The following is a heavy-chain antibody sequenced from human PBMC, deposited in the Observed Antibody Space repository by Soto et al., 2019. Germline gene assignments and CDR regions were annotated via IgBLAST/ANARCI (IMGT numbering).Heavy chain of an antibody. CDR1: GGSISSYY. Sequence: SETLSLTCTVSGGSISSYYWSWIRQPPGKGLEWIGYIYYSGSTNYNPSLKSRVTISVDTSKNQYSLKLSSVTAADTAVYYCARDGVAAAIEDYYYMEVWGKGTTVTVSS. D-gene: IGHD2-15*01. CDR3: ARDGVAAAIEDYYYMEV. J-gene: IGHJ6*03. V-gene: IGHV4-59*01. CDR2: IYYSGST.